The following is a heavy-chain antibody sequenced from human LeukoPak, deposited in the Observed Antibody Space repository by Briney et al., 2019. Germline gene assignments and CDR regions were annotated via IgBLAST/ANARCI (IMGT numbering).Heavy chain of an antibody. CDR3: ARSSWGYTIGWTTYPFDI. V-gene: IGHV3-30*02. D-gene: IGHD6-19*01. CDR2: VRYDGSNK. Sequence: PGGSLRLSCAASGFTFSSYGMHWVRQAPGKGLEWVAFVRYDGSNKYYADSVKGRFTISRDNSKNTLYLQVDSLRVEDTAVYYCARSSWGYTIGWTTYPFDIWGQGALVTVSA. J-gene: IGHJ4*02. CDR1: GFTFSSYG.